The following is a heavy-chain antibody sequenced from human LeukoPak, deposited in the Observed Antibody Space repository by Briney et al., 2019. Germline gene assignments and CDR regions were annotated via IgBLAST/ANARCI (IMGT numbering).Heavy chain of an antibody. V-gene: IGHV1-69*13. CDR3: ARDPSRGYSYGYDIWFDP. CDR1: GGTFSSCA. Sequence: GASVKVSCKASGGTFSSCAISWVRQAPGQGLEWMGGIIPIFGTANYAQKFQGRVTITADESTSTAYMELSSLRSEDTAVYYCARDPSRGYSYGYDIWFDPWGQGTLVTVSS. D-gene: IGHD5-18*01. J-gene: IGHJ5*02. CDR2: IIPIFGTA.